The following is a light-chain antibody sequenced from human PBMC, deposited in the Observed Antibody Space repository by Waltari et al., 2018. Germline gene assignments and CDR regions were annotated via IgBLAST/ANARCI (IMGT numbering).Light chain of an antibody. Sequence: QSVLTQPPSASGTPGQGVTISCSGARSNIRSNSVHWFQHLPGTGPKLLIHSNDERPSGVPDRFSASKSGTSASLTISGLQSEDEADYYCSAWDDTLHAFVFGTGTTVTVL. J-gene: IGLJ1*01. CDR3: SAWDDTLHAFV. CDR2: SND. CDR1: RSNIRSNS. V-gene: IGLV1-44*01.